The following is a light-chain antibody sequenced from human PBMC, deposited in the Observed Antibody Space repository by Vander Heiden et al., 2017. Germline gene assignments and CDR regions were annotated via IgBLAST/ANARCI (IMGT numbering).Light chain of an antibody. CDR2: QDN. Sequence: SYELTQPPSVSVSPGQTASITCSGHKLGDKYASWYQQKSGQAPVLVIYQDNNRPSGIPERFSGSNSGNTATLTITGTQAMDEADYYCQAWDSGTAVFGTGTKVTVL. CDR3: QAWDSGTAV. J-gene: IGLJ1*01. CDR1: KLGDKY. V-gene: IGLV3-1*01.